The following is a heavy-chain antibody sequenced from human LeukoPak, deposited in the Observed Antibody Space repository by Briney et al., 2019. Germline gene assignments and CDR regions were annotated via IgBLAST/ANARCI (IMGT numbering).Heavy chain of an antibody. V-gene: IGHV3-30*18. CDR1: GFTFSSYG. Sequence: GGSLRLSCAASGFTFSSYGMRWVRQAPGKGLEWVAVISYDGSNTYYADSVKGRFTISRDNSKNTLYLQMNNLRAEDTAVYYCAKDIGEMATIYYYYYYGMDVWGQGTTVTVSS. CDR3: AKDIGEMATIYYYYYYGMDV. J-gene: IGHJ6*02. D-gene: IGHD5-24*01. CDR2: ISYDGSNT.